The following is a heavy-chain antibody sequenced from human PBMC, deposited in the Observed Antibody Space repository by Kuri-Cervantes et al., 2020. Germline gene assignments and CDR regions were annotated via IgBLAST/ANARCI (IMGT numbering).Heavy chain of an antibody. CDR1: GGSINSRSFC. CDR2: HFHSGST. V-gene: IGHV4-39*07. CDR3: ARLIGAPAAMPYFDY. J-gene: IGHJ4*02. D-gene: IGHD2-2*01. Sequence: SETLSLTCTVSGGSINSRSFCWGWIRQPAGKGLEWIGSHFHSGSTNYNPSLKSRVTISVDTSKNQFSLKLSSVTAADTAVYYCARLIGAPAAMPYFDYWGQGTLVTVSS.